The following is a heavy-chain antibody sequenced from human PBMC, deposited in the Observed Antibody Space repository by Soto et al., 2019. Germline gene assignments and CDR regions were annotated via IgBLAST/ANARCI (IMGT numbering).Heavy chain of an antibody. V-gene: IGHV4-39*01. D-gene: IGHD2-8*01. CDR3: ARHVYRPNNYFDY. CDR2: IYYSGST. Sequence: PSETMDLTCTVSGGSISSRSDYWGWIRQPPGKGLEWIGSIYYSGSTYYNPSLKSRVTISVDTSKNQFSLKLSSVTAADTAVYYCARHVYRPNNYFDYWGQGTLVTVSS. CDR1: GGSISSRSDY. J-gene: IGHJ4*02.